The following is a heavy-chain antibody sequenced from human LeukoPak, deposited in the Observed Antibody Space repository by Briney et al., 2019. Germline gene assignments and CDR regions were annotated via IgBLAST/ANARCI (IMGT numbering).Heavy chain of an antibody. J-gene: IGHJ4*01. CDR3: ARGDQFLYYYDSNPFDY. Sequence: SVKVSCKASGGTFSSYAISWVRQAPGQGLEWMGRIIPIFGTANYAQKFQGRVTTTTDESTSTAYMELSSPRSEDTAVYYCARGDQFLYYYDSNPFDYWGQEPWSPSPQ. D-gene: IGHD3-22*01. CDR2: IIPIFGTA. CDR1: GGTFSSYA. V-gene: IGHV1-69*05.